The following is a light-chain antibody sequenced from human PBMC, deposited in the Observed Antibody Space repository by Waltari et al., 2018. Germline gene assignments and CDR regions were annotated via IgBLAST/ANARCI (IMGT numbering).Light chain of an antibody. CDR1: SSDIGSYDL. CDR3: CSYAGSRIHVV. V-gene: IGLV2-23*01. Sequence: QSALTQPASVSGSPGQSITISCTGTSSDIGSYDLVSWYQQHPGKAPKLIIYEGTKRPSGVSNRFSGAKSGNTASLTISGLQAEDEADYHCCSYAGSRIHVVFGGGTKLAVL. J-gene: IGLJ2*01. CDR2: EGT.